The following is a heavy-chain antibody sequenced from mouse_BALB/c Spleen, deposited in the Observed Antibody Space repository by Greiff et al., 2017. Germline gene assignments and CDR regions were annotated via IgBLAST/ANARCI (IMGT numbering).Heavy chain of an antibody. CDR3: ARGPGSDWFAY. Sequence: EVQVVESGGGLVKPGGSLKLSCAASGFTFSSYAMSWVRQTPEKRLEWVASISSGGSTYYPDSVKGRFTISRDNARSILYLQMSSLRSEDTAMYYCARGPGSDWFAYWGQGTLVTVSA. V-gene: IGHV5-6-5*01. CDR2: ISSGGST. CDR1: GFTFSSYA. D-gene: IGHD1-1*01. J-gene: IGHJ3*01.